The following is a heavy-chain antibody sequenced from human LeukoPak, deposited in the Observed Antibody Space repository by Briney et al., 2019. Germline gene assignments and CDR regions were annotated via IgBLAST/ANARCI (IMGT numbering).Heavy chain of an antibody. CDR1: GGSISTSSYS. V-gene: IGHV4-39*01. Sequence: SETLSLTCSISGGSISTSSYSWGWIRQPPGKGLEWIGNISYTGNTHYNPSLKSRVTLPVDPSKNQFSLKLSSVPAADTAIYYCARHLNNGFDIWGRGTMVTVSS. J-gene: IGHJ3*02. CDR2: ISYTGNT. CDR3: ARHLNNGFDI. D-gene: IGHD2/OR15-2a*01.